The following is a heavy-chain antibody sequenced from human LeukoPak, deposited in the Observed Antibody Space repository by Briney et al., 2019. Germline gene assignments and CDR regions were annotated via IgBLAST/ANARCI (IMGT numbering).Heavy chain of an antibody. J-gene: IGHJ4*02. CDR3: ARVRDGDYYDY. Sequence: GGSLRLSCAASGFTFISNAISWVRQAPRNWLEWVSVIYSGATTYYADSVKGRLTISRDNSKNTLYLQMNSLRADDTAVYYCARVRDGDYYDYWGQGTQVTVSS. D-gene: IGHD4-17*01. V-gene: IGHV3-66*01. CDR2: IYSGATT. CDR1: GFTFISNA.